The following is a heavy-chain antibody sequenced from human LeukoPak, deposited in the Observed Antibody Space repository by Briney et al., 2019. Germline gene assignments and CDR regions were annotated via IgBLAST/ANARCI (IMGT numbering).Heavy chain of an antibody. CDR3: ARGLPPTVTTQRSYYYYGMDV. D-gene: IGHD4-17*01. Sequence: SETLSLTCAVSGGSISSSNWWSRVRQPPGKGLEWIGEIYHSGSTNYNPSLKSRVTISVDTSKNQFSLKLSSVTAADTAVYYCARGLPPTVTTQRSYYYYGMDVWGQGTTVTVSS. CDR2: IYHSGST. J-gene: IGHJ6*02. V-gene: IGHV4-4*02. CDR1: GGSISSSNW.